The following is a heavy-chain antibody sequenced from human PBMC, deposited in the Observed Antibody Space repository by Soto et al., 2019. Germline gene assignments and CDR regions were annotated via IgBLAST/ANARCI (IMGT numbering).Heavy chain of an antibody. CDR3: NAFDSLSAY. CDR1: GFTFNSYS. V-gene: IGHV3-48*01. D-gene: IGHD6-6*01. Sequence: PGGSLRLSCVASGFTFNSYSINWVRQAPGKGLEWVSYISSSSSTIYYADSVKGRFTISRDNAKNSLYLQMDSLRAEDTAVYYCNAFDSLSAYWGQGSLVTVSS. J-gene: IGHJ4*02. CDR2: ISSSSSTI.